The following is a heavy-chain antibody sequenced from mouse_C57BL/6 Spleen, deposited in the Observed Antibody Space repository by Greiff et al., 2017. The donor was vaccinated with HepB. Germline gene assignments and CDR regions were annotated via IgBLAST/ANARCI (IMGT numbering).Heavy chain of an antibody. CDR3: ARSGDYDEAWFAY. J-gene: IGHJ3*01. D-gene: IGHD2-4*01. V-gene: IGHV1-55*01. CDR1: GYTFTSYW. Sequence: VQLQQSGAELVKPGASVKMSCKASGYTFTSYWITWVKQRPGQGLEWIGDIYPGSGSTNYNEKFKSKATLTVDTSSSTAYMQLSSLTSEDSAVYYCARSGDYDEAWFAYWGQGTLVTVSA. CDR2: IYPGSGST.